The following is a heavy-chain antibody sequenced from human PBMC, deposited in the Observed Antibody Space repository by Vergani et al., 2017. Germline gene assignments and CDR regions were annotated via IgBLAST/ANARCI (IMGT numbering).Heavy chain of an antibody. Sequence: EVQLVESGGGLVQPGGSLRLSCAASGFTFSSYEMNWVRQAPGKGLEWVSYISSSGSTIYYADSVKGRFTISRDNAKNSLYLQMNSLRAEDTAVYYCATDGRRFGGYDSDYYYYGMDVWGQGTTVTVSS. V-gene: IGHV3-48*03. D-gene: IGHD5-12*01. J-gene: IGHJ6*02. CDR1: GFTFSSYE. CDR2: ISSSGSTI. CDR3: ATDGRRFGGYDSDYYYYGMDV.